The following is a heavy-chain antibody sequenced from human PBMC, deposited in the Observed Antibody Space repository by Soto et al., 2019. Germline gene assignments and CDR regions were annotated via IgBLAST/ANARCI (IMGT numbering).Heavy chain of an antibody. CDR3: AKLLWFGDSNLDY. CDR2: ISGSGGST. D-gene: IGHD3-10*01. Sequence: PWGSLRLSCAASGFTFSSYAMSWVRQTPGKGLEWVSAISGSGGSTYYADSVKGRFTISRDNSKNTLYLQMNSLRAEDTAVYYCAKLLWFGDSNLDYWGQGTLVTVSS. V-gene: IGHV3-23*01. J-gene: IGHJ4*02. CDR1: GFTFSSYA.